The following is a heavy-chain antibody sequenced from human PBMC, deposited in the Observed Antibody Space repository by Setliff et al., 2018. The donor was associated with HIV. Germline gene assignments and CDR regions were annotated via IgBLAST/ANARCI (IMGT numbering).Heavy chain of an antibody. Sequence: ASVKVSCKASGYTFTGYYIHWVRQAPGQGLEWMGWISAYNGNTNYAQKLQGRVTMTTDTSTSTAYIELRSLRSDDTAVYYCARDNYDILTGYPYYFDYWGQGTLVTVSS. V-gene: IGHV1-18*04. D-gene: IGHD3-9*01. J-gene: IGHJ4*02. CDR2: ISAYNGNT. CDR1: GYTFTGYY. CDR3: ARDNYDILTGYPYYFDY.